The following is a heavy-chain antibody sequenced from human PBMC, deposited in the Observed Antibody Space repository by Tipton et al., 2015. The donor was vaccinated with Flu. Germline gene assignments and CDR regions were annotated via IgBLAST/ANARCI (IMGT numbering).Heavy chain of an antibody. CDR1: GFTFSSYE. V-gene: IGHV3-48*03. Sequence: SLRLSCVASGFTFSSYEMNWVRQAPGKGLEWVSYISGGANSIYYADSVEGRFTISRDNAKNSVYLRMNSLRAEDTAVYYCARWLQDSSYGLDVWGQGTTVTVSS. CDR2: ISGGANSI. CDR3: ARWLQDSSYGLDV. D-gene: IGHD5-24*01. J-gene: IGHJ6*02.